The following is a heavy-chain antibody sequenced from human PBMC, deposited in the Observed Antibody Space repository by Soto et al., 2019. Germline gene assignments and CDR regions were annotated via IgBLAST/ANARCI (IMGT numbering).Heavy chain of an antibody. CDR3: AKDTRSWPLDGGWFDP. Sequence: QVQLVESGGGVVQPGRSLRLSCAASGFTFSSYGMHWVRQAPGKGLEWVAVISYDGSNKYYADSVKGRFTISRDNSKNTLYLQMNSVRAEDTAVYYCAKDTRSWPLDGGWFDPWGQGTLVTVSS. CDR2: ISYDGSNK. CDR1: GFTFSSYG. D-gene: IGHD3-10*01. V-gene: IGHV3-30*18. J-gene: IGHJ5*02.